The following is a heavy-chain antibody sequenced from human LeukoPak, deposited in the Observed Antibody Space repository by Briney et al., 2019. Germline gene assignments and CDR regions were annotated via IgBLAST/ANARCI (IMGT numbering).Heavy chain of an antibody. Sequence: PGGSLRLSCADSGFTFSSYSMNWVRQAPGKGLEWVSYISSSSSTIYYADSGRGRFTFSRDNAKNSLYLQMNSLRAEDTAVYYCATNTDYYGSGSYRLDYWGQGTLVTVSS. CDR3: ATNTDYYGSGSYRLDY. J-gene: IGHJ4*02. V-gene: IGHV3-48*01. D-gene: IGHD3-10*01. CDR1: GFTFSSYS. CDR2: ISSSSSTI.